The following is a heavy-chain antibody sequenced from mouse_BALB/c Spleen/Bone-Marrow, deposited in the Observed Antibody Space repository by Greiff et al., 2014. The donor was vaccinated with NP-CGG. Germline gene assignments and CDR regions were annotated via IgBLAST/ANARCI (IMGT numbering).Heavy chain of an antibody. CDR2: INSNGGST. D-gene: IGHD2-12*01. J-gene: IGHJ4*01. CDR1: GFTFSSYY. Sequence: EVMLVESGGGLVKLGGSLKLSCAASGFTFSSYYMSWVRQTPEKRLELVAAINSNGGSTYYPDTVKGRFTISRDNAKNTLYLQMSSLKSEDTALYYCARLGNDDAMDYWDQGTSVTVSS. CDR3: ARLGNDDAMDY. V-gene: IGHV5-6-2*01.